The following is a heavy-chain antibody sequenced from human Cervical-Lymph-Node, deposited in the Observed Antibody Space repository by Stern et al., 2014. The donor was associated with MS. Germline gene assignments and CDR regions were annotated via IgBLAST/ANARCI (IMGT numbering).Heavy chain of an antibody. D-gene: IGHD3-22*01. CDR2: IIPMYGAP. CDR3: ARSFRHYYDSSGYPDALDM. Sequence: VQLVESGAEVKKPGSSVKVSCKTSGDNFINHAFTWVRQAPGQGLEWMGGIIPMYGAPNYAPKLPGRVTITADPSTNTVYMELSSLRSEDTAMFYCARSFRHYYDSSGYPDALDMWGQGTMVIVSS. J-gene: IGHJ3*02. CDR1: GDNFINHA. V-gene: IGHV1-69*01.